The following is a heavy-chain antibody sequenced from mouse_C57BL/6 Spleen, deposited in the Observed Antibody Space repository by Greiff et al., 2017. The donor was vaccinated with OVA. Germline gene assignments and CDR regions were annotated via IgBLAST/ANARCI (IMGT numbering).Heavy chain of an antibody. CDR3: ARHYGSSPFAY. CDR2: INPGSGGT. D-gene: IGHD1-1*01. J-gene: IGHJ3*01. CDR1: GYAFTNYL. Sequence: VQLQQSGAELVRPGTSVKVSCKASGYAFTNYLIEWVKQRPGQGLEWIGVINPGSGGTNYNEKFKGKATLTADKASSTAYMQLSSLTSEDSAVYFCARHYGSSPFAYWGQGTLVTVSA. V-gene: IGHV1-54*01.